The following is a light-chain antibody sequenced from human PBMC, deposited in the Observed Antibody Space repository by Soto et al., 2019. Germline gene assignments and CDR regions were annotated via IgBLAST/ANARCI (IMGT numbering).Light chain of an antibody. V-gene: IGKV3-15*01. CDR2: GAS. Sequence: IVLKESPCTLSLSPGEKATLSCRTLQSVISTSLAWYQQKPGQAPRLLIYGASTRATGIPARFSGSGSGTEFTLTISSLQSEDFAVYYCQQYNNWPPLTFGGGTKVDIK. CDR1: QSVIST. CDR3: QQYNNWPPLT. J-gene: IGKJ4*01.